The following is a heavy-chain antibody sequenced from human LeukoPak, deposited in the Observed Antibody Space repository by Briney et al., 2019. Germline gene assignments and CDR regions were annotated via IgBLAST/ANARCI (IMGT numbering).Heavy chain of an antibody. Sequence: SETLSLTCAVYGGSFSGYYWSWIRQPPGKGLEWIGEINHSGSTNYNPSLKSRVTISVDTSKNQFSLKLSSVTAADTAVYYCARERERNYYGSGSYYTNNWFDPWGQGTLATVSS. J-gene: IGHJ5*02. CDR1: GGSFSGYY. CDR2: INHSGST. V-gene: IGHV4-34*01. D-gene: IGHD3-10*01. CDR3: ARERERNYYGSGSYYTNNWFDP.